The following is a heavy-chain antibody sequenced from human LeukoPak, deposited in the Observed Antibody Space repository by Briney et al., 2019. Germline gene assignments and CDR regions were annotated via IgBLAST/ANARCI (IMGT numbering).Heavy chain of an antibody. CDR2: IKSDGITI. CDR1: GFTFSNYM. CDR3: ARGRVYYDSSGYYYY. V-gene: IGHV3-74*01. Sequence: GGSLRLSCAASGFTFSNYMMHWVRQAPGKGLVWVSRIKSDGITITYADSVKGRFTISRDNAKNTLYLQMNSLRAEDTAVYYCARGRVYYDSSGYYYYWGQGTLVTVSS. D-gene: IGHD3-22*01. J-gene: IGHJ4*02.